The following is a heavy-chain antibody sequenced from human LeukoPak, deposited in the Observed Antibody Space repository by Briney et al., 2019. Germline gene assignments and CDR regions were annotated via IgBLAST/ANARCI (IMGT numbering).Heavy chain of an antibody. CDR3: ARDQVANYDFWSGFDY. Sequence: SETLSLTCTVSGGSISSSSYYWGWIRQPPGKGLEWIGSIYYSGSTYYNPSLKSRVTISVDTSKNQFSLKLSSVTAADTAVYYCARDQVANYDFWSGFDYWGQGTLVTVSS. CDR1: GGSISSSSYY. J-gene: IGHJ4*02. CDR2: IYYSGST. V-gene: IGHV4-39*07. D-gene: IGHD3-3*01.